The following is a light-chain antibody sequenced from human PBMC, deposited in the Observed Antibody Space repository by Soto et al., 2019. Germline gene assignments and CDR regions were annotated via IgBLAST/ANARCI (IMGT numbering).Light chain of an antibody. J-gene: IGLJ2*01. CDR3: SSYISSSAYVV. Sequence: QSALTQPASVSGSPGQSITISCTGTSSDVGGYNYVSWYQQHPGKAPKLIIYDVSNRPSGVSNRFSGSKSDNTASLTISGLQAEDEADYYCSSYISSSAYVVFGGGTKVTVL. CDR1: SSDVGGYNY. CDR2: DVS. V-gene: IGLV2-14*01.